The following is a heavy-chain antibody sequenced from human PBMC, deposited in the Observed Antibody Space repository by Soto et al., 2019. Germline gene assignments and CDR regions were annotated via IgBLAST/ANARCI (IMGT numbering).Heavy chain of an antibody. CDR1: GDTFSTSA. J-gene: IGHJ6*01. CDR2: IMPIFCTA. Sequence: QVQVVQSGAEVKKPGSSVKVSCKTSGDTFSTSALSWVRQAPGQGLEWMGGIMPIFCTADYAQKFQGRVTNTADESASSANLELRSLTSEDTAVYYFGCEKAGAQLGGNYYCRMVGWGHGT. CDR3: GCEKAGAQLGGNYYCRMVG. D-gene: IGHD3-10*01. V-gene: IGHV1-69*12.